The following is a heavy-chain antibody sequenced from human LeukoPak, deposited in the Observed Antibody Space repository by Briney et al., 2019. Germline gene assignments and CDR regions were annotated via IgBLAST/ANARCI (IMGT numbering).Heavy chain of an antibody. CDR3: ARDTARDDAFDI. V-gene: IGHV4-59*01. D-gene: IGHD5-18*01. J-gene: IGHJ3*02. CDR2: IYYSGST. CDR1: GGSISSYY. Sequence: MASETLSLTCTVSGGSISSYYWSWIRQPPGKGLEWIGYIYYSGSTNYSPSLKSRVTISVDTSKNQFSLKLSSVTAADTAVYYCARDTARDDAFDIWGQGTMITVSS.